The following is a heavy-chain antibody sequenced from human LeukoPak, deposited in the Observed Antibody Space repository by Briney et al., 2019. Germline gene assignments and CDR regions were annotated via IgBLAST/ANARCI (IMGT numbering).Heavy chain of an antibody. Sequence: PSETLSLTCAVYGGSFSGYYWSWIRQPPGKGLEWIGEINHSGSTNYNPSLKSRVTISVDTSKNQFSLKLSSVTAADTAVYYCARTYISSRGFQHWGQGTLVTVSS. J-gene: IGHJ1*01. CDR2: INHSGST. CDR1: GGSFSGYY. V-gene: IGHV4-34*01. CDR3: ARTYISSRGFQH. D-gene: IGHD2-2*01.